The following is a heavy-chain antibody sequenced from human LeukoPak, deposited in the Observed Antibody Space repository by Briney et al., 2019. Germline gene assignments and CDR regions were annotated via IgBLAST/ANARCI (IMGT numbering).Heavy chain of an antibody. CDR1: GGSISSSSYY. CDR2: IYYSGST. Sequence: PSETLSLTCTVSGGSISSSSYYWGWIRQPPGKGLEWIGSIYYSGSTYYNPSLKSRVTISVDTSKNQFSLKLSSVTAADTAVYYCARRQVRIVSTTGAFDIWGQGTMVTVSS. V-gene: IGHV4-39*01. D-gene: IGHD1-14*01. CDR3: ARRQVRIVSTTGAFDI. J-gene: IGHJ3*02.